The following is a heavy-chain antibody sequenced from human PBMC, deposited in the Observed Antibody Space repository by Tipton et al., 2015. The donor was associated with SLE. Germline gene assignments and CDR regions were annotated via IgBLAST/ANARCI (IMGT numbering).Heavy chain of an antibody. V-gene: IGHV3-9*01. J-gene: IGHJ3*01. D-gene: IGHD3-3*01. CDR1: GFTFEDFA. CDR3: VKDIFLIPFRGPRTHAFYP. Sequence: SLRLSCAASGFTFEDFAMHWVRQAPGKGLEWVSGISWSSTTIDYTDSVKGRFTLFRDNVKRALYLLMTSLRADDTAVYYCVKDIFLIPFRGPRTHAFYPWNQGSMVTVSS. CDR2: ISWSSTTI.